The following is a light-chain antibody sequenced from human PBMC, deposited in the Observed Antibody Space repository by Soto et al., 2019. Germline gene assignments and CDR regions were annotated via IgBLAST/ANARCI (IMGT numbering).Light chain of an antibody. CDR1: QSVSGY. CDR2: RIF. CDR3: LQHYSWPWT. V-gene: IGKV3-15*01. Sequence: EIVMTQSPGTVSVFPGETVTLSCRASQSVSGYLDWFHQKPGQAPRLVLLRIFTRAIGVPARFSGSGSETEFTLTTSGLQSVDSGVYYSLQHYSWPWTFGHRTQVEIK. J-gene: IGKJ1*01.